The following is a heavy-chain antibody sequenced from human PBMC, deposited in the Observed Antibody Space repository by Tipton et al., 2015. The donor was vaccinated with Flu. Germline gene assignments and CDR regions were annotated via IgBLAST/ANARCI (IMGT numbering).Heavy chain of an antibody. Sequence: LRLSCTVSGDSMSSYYWSWIRQSPGKGLEWIGYIYYSGSTATYNPSLKSRVTISVDTSKTQFSPRLSSVTAGGTAMYFCARDKNRWVRGVGAYGMDLWGQGTTVTVSS. V-gene: IGHV4-59*01. J-gene: IGHJ6*02. CDR1: GDSMSSYY. CDR3: ARDKNRWVRGVGAYGMDL. CDR2: IYYSGST. D-gene: IGHD3-10*01.